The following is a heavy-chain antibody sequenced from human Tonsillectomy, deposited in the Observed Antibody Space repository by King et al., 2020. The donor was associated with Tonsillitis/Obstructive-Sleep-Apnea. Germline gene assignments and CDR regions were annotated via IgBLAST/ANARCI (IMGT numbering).Heavy chain of an antibody. V-gene: IGHV3-30*18. J-gene: IGHJ6*03. CDR3: AKDLGYNWNDRPAYYMDA. D-gene: IGHD1-1*01. Sequence: VQLVESGGGVVQPGRSLRLSCSASGFTFGSYGIHWVRQAPGKGLEWVAVILNDGSKQYYADSVKGRFTISRDNSKNTVYLQMNSLRQEDTSVYHCAKDLGYNWNDRPAYYMDAWGSGTTVTVSS. CDR1: GFTFGSYG. CDR2: ILNDGSKQ.